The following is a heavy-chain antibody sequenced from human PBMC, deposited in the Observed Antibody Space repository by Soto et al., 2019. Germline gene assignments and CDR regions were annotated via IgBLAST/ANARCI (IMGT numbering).Heavy chain of an antibody. CDR2: IYYSGST. CDR1: GGSIISSSYY. J-gene: IGHJ4*02. D-gene: IGHD3-10*01. CDR3: ASIRWFGEFHLDY. V-gene: IGHV4-39*01. Sequence: SETLSLTCTVSGGSIISSSYYWGWIRQPPGKGLEWIGSIYYSGSTYYNPSPKSRVTISVDTSKNQFSLKLSSVTAADTAVYYCASIRWFGEFHLDYWGQGTLVTVSS.